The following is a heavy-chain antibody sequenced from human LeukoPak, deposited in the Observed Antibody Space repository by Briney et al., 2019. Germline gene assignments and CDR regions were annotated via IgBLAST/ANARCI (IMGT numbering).Heavy chain of an antibody. J-gene: IGHJ4*02. Sequence: PGGSLRLSCAAFGFTFSSYSMNWVRQAPGKGLEWVSSISSSSSYIYYADSVKGRCTISRDNAKNSLYLQMNSLRAEDTAVYYCARGLGYCTNGVCPYFDYWGQGTLVTVSS. CDR3: ARGLGYCTNGVCPYFDY. CDR2: ISSSSSYI. CDR1: GFTFSSYS. V-gene: IGHV3-21*01. D-gene: IGHD2-8*01.